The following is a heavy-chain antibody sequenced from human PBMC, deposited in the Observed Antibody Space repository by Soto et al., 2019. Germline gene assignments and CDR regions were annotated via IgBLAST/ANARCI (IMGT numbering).Heavy chain of an antibody. CDR1: GGSISSGGYS. J-gene: IGHJ5*02. CDR3: AGDKGWFEP. D-gene: IGHD3-16*01. V-gene: IGHV4-30-2*01. CDR2: IYHSGST. Sequence: SETLSLTCTVSGGSISSGGYSWSWIRQPPGKGLEWIGYIYHSGSTYYADSVKGRFTISRDNSKSTVYLHMSSLRVDDTAVYYCAGDKGWFEPWGQGTLVTVSS.